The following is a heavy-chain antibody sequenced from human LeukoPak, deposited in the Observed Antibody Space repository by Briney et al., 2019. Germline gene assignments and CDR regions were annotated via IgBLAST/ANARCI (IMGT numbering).Heavy chain of an antibody. Sequence: GGSLRLSCAASGFTFGDYAMHWVRQAPGKGLEWVSLITREGGSTYYADSVKGRFTISRDNSKNSLYLLMNSLRAEDTALYYCAKDGVGRIFGVIMTYYFDNWGQGTLVTVSS. CDR1: GFTFGDYA. CDR2: ITREGGST. J-gene: IGHJ4*02. D-gene: IGHD3-3*01. CDR3: AKDGVGRIFGVIMTYYFDN. V-gene: IGHV3-43D*04.